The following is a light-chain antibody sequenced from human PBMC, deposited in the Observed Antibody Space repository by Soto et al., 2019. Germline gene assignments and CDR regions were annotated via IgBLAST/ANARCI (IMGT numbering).Light chain of an antibody. Sequence: QSVLTQPPSVSGAPGQRVTISCTGSSSNIGAGYDVHWYQQLPGTAPKLLIYGNSNRPSGVPDRFSGSKSGTSDSLAITGLQAEDEADYYCQSYDSSLSGYWVFGGGTKVTVL. J-gene: IGLJ3*02. CDR3: QSYDSSLSGYWV. CDR2: GNS. V-gene: IGLV1-40*01. CDR1: SSNIGAGYD.